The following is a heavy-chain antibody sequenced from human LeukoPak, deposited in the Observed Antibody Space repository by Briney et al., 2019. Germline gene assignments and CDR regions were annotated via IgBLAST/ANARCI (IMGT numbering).Heavy chain of an antibody. CDR2: ISRSGSII. D-gene: IGHD3-10*01. CDR1: GFTFSNYK. V-gene: IGHV3-48*03. J-gene: IGHJ4*02. CDR3: ARDFGYF. Sequence: GGSLTLLCAASGFTFSNYKMNWVRQAPGKGLEWVSYISRSGSIIYYSDSVKGRFTISRDNAKNSLYLQMNSLRAEDTAVYYCARDFGYFWGQGTLVTVSS.